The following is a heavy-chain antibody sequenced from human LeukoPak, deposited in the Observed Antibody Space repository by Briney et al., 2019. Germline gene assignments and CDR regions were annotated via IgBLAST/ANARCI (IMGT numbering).Heavy chain of an antibody. Sequence: PGGSLRLSCAASGFTFSNYAMSWVRQAPGKGLEWVSAISGSGTNTFYADSVKGRFTISRDNSKNTLYLQMNNLRAEDTAVYSCAKAILWGSYRHGYWGQGILVTVSS. CDR2: ISGSGTNT. V-gene: IGHV3-23*01. CDR1: GFTFSNYA. J-gene: IGHJ4*02. D-gene: IGHD3-16*02. CDR3: AKAILWGSYRHGY.